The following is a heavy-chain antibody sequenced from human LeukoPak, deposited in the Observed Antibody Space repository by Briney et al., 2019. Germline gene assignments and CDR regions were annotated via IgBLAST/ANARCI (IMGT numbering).Heavy chain of an antibody. D-gene: IGHD6-13*01. CDR1: GFTFSSYG. CDR3: ARDEGSSRWGPYFDY. CDR2: IWYDGSNK. J-gene: IGHJ4*02. Sequence: GRSLRLSCAASGFTFSSYGMHWVRQAPGKGLEWVAVIWYDGSNKYYADSVKGRFTISRDNAKNSLYLQMNSLRAEDTAVYYCARDEGSSRWGPYFDYWGQGTLVTVSS. V-gene: IGHV3-33*01.